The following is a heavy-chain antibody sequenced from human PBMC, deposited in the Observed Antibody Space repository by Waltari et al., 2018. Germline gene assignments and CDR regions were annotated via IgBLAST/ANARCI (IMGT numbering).Heavy chain of an antibody. CDR3: TRVEYYDSSGYYVGAFDI. J-gene: IGHJ3*02. CDR2: IFHSGPT. D-gene: IGHD3-22*01. CDR1: GYSTRSVSY. Sequence: QVQLQESVPGLVKPSETLSLTCTVSGYSTRSVSYCGWIRRPPGKGLECIGTIFHSGPTHYNPSFKSRVTISVDTSKNQFSLKLNSVTAADTAVYYCTRVEYYDSSGYYVGAFDIWGQGTTVTVSS. V-gene: IGHV4-38-2*02.